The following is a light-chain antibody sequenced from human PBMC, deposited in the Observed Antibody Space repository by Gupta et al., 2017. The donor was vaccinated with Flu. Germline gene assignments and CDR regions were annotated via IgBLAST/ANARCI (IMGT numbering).Light chain of an antibody. Sequence: TEVTQEPTMSVSLGGTVTLTCALTPGSVAAWHYVSWYQQTPGQSPRTLIYGTDTRSSGVTSRFSGSIIGNKAALTIARAQADDESHYYWLIYMTNAFWLFGGGTKLTVL. V-gene: IGLV8-61*01. J-gene: IGLJ3*02. CDR2: GTD. CDR1: PGSVAAWHY. CDR3: LIYMTNAFWL.